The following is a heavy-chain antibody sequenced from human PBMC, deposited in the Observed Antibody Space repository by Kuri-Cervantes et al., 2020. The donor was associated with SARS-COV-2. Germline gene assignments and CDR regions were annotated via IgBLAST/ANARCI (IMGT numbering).Heavy chain of an antibody. CDR3: ARHFRHKDWLIPEVSTYFDS. D-gene: IGHD3-22*01. Sequence: KVSCKGSGYSFPTYWISWVRQVPGKGLEWMGVIYPGDPDTRYSPSFQGQVTMSSDRSISTAYLQWSSLKASDTAIYYCARHFRHKDWLIPEVSTYFDSWGQGTLVTVSS. CDR1: GYSFPTYW. J-gene: IGHJ4*02. V-gene: IGHV5-51*01. CDR2: IYPGDPDT.